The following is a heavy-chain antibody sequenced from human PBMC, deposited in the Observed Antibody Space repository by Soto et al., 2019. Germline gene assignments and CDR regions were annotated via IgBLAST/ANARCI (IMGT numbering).Heavy chain of an antibody. CDR3: ALPYYYDSSGYQPVDY. V-gene: IGHV1-69*13. Sequence: ASVKVSCKASGGTFSSYAISWVRQAPGQGLEWMGGIIPIFGTANYAQKFQGRVTITADESTSTAYMELSSLRSEDTAVYYCALPYYYDSSGYQPVDYWGQGTLVTVSS. J-gene: IGHJ4*02. CDR1: GGTFSSYA. D-gene: IGHD3-22*01. CDR2: IIPIFGTA.